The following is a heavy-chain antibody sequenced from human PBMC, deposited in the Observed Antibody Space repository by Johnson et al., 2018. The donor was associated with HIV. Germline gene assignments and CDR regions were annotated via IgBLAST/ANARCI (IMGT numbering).Heavy chain of an antibody. D-gene: IGHD6-13*01. CDR2: ISSSGTII. V-gene: IGHV3-11*04. J-gene: IGHJ3*02. CDR3: ARERGRIAADAFDI. CDR1: GFSFSDYY. Sequence: QMLLVESGGGLVKPGGSLRLSCAASGFSFSDYYMSWIRQAPGKGLEWVSYISSSGTIIYYVDSVKGRFTISRDNAKNSLYLQMNSLRAEDTAVYYCARERGRIAADAFDIWGQGTMVTVSS.